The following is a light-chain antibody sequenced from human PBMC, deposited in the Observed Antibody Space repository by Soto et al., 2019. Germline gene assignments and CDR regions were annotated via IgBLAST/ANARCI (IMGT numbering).Light chain of an antibody. J-gene: IGKJ3*01. CDR3: QQDGSSTFT. CDR1: QSVRSSY. V-gene: IGKV3-20*01. CDR2: GAS. Sequence: EVVLTQSPGTLSLSPGERATLSCRASQSVRSSYVAWYQQKPGQAPRLLIYGASSRATGIPDRFSGSGSGTDFTLTISRLEPEDFAVYYCQQDGSSTFTFGPGTTVDIK.